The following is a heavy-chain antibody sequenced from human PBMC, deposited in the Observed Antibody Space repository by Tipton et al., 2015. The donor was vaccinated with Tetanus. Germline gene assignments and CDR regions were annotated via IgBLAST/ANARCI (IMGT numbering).Heavy chain of an antibody. Sequence: SLRLSCAASGFTFSTHGMHWVRQAPGKGLEWVALVWYDGTRKYYTESVEGRFTISRANSKNTLYLQMNSLRAEDTAVYYCAREADCSGGSCFSGDFDNWGQGTQVSVSS. J-gene: IGHJ4*02. CDR1: GFTFSTHG. D-gene: IGHD2-15*01. V-gene: IGHV3-33*01. CDR3: AREADCSGGSCFSGDFDN. CDR2: VWYDGTRK.